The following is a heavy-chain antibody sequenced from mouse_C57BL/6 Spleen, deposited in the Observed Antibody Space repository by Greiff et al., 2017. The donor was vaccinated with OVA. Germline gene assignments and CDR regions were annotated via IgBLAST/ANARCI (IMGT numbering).Heavy chain of an antibody. V-gene: IGHV1-26*01. CDR3: ARMGNYWFAY. J-gene: IGHJ3*01. CDR2: INPNYGGT. D-gene: IGHD1-1*02. CDR1: GYTFTDYY. Sequence: EVQLQQSGPELVKPGASVKISCKASGYTFTDYYMNWVKQSHGKSLEWIGDINPNYGGTSYNQKFKGKATLTVDKSSSTAYMELRSLTSEDSAVYYCARMGNYWFAYWGQGTLVTVSA.